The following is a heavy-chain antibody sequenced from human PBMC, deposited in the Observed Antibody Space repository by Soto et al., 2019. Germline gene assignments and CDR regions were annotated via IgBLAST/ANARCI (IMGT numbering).Heavy chain of an antibody. CDR1: GGSISSSNW. CDR3: ARLWGEGRVEY. J-gene: IGHJ4*02. CDR2: IYHSGNT. Sequence: QVQLQESGPGLVKPSGTLSLTCAVSGGSISSSNWWSWVRQPPGKGLEWIGEIYHSGNTNYNPSLKRRVTLAVETSSNQFSPKLSSVTAADPAVYHWARLWGEGRVEYWGQVTLVTVSA. V-gene: IGHV4-4*02. D-gene: IGHD3-16*01.